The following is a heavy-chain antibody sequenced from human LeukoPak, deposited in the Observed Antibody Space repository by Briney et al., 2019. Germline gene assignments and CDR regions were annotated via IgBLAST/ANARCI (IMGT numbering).Heavy chain of an antibody. Sequence: ASVKVSCKASGYTFTGYYMHWVRQAPGQGLEWMGWINPNSGGTNYAQKFQGRVTMTRDTSISTAYMELSRLRSDDTAVYYCARDEGGLGYCSSTSCYRDAFDIWGQGTMVTVSS. CDR1: GYTFTGYY. J-gene: IGHJ3*02. CDR2: INPNSGGT. V-gene: IGHV1-2*02. D-gene: IGHD2-2*02. CDR3: ARDEGGLGYCSSTSCYRDAFDI.